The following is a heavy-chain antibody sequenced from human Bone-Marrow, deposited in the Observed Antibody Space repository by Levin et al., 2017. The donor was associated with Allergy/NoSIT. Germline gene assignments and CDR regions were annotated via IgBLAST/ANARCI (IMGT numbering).Heavy chain of an antibody. V-gene: IGHV3-53*01. J-gene: IGHJ3*02. CDR2: IYSGGST. Sequence: ASVKVSCAASGFTVSSNYMSWVRQAPGKGLEWVSVIYSGGSTYYADSVKGRFTISRDNSKNTLYLQMNSLRAEDTAVYYCARFTSNDAFDIWGQGTMVTVSS. CDR3: ARFTSNDAFDI. CDR1: GFTVSSNY.